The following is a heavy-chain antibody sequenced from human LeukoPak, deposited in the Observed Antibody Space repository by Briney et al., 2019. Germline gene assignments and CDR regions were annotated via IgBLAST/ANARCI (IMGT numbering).Heavy chain of an antibody. J-gene: IGHJ4*02. CDR3: ARLSYYGGHSGDGY. D-gene: IGHD4-23*01. V-gene: IGHV4-39*01. CDR2: IFYSGTT. CDR1: GGATSSSNYY. Sequence: MASETLSLTCTVSGGATSSSNYYWAWIRQPPGKGLEWMGSIFYSGTTHYNPSLKSRVTISVDTSKNQFSLKLSSVTAADTAVYYCARLSYYGGHSGDGYWGQGTLVTVSS.